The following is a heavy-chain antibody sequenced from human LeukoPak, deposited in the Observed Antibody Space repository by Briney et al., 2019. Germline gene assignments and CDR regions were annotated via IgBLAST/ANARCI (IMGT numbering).Heavy chain of an antibody. Sequence: PSETLSLTCAVYGGSFSTYYWSWIRQPPGKGLEWIGEINHSGSTNYNPSLKSRVTISVDTSKNQFSLKVSSVTAADTAVYYCARHTRGLGATINFYGMDVWGQGTTVTVSS. CDR2: INHSGST. CDR1: GGSFSTYY. V-gene: IGHV4-34*01. CDR3: ARHTRGLGATINFYGMDV. J-gene: IGHJ6*02. D-gene: IGHD1-26*01.